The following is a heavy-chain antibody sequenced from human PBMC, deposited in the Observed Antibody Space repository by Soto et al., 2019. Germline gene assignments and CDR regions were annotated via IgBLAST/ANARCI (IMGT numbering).Heavy chain of an antibody. J-gene: IGHJ6*02. CDR1: GFSLSTSGMC. V-gene: IGHV2-70*01. CDR2: IDWDDDK. CDR3: ARMLGFSYYYGMDV. D-gene: IGHD3-10*01. Sequence: SGPTLVNPTQTLTLTCTFSGFSLSTSGMCVSWIRQPPGKALEWLALIDWDDDKYYSTSLKTRLTISKDTSKNQVVLTMTNMDPVDTAPYYCARMLGFSYYYGMDVWGQGTTVTVSS.